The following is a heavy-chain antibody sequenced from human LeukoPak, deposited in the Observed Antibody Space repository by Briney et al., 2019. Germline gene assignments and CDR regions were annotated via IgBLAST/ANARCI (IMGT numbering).Heavy chain of an antibody. Sequence: PGGPLRLSCAASGFTFSSYAMHWVRQAPGKGLEWVAVISYDGSNKYYADSVKGRFTISRDNSRNTLYLQMNSLRAEDTAVYYCARDPGGYDSSGLFDYWGQGTLVTVSS. V-gene: IGHV3-30*04. J-gene: IGHJ4*02. D-gene: IGHD3-22*01. CDR2: ISYDGSNK. CDR1: GFTFSSYA. CDR3: ARDPGGYDSSGLFDY.